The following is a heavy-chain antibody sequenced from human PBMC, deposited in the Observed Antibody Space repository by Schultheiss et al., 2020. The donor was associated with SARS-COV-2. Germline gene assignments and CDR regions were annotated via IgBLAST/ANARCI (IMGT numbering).Heavy chain of an antibody. CDR3: AKDSSSWEVGSFDY. D-gene: IGHD6-13*01. CDR2: TRNKANSYTT. CDR1: GFTFSDHY. Sequence: GGSLRLSCAASGFTFSDHYMDWVRQAPGKGLEWVGRTRNKANSYTTEYAASVKGRFTISRDDSKNSLYLQMNSLKTEDTAVNYCAKDSSSWEVGSFDYWGQGTLVTVSS. J-gene: IGHJ4*02. V-gene: IGHV3-72*01.